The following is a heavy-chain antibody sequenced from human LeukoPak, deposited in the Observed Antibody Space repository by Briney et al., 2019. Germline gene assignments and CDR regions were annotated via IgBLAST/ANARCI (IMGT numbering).Heavy chain of an antibody. CDR3: ARESWAT. V-gene: IGHV3-30-3*01. J-gene: IGHJ4*02. D-gene: IGHD6-13*01. CDR2: ISYDGSNK. Sequence: PGRSLRLSCAASGFTFSSYAMHWVRQALGKGVEGVAVISYDGSNKYYADPVTGRLTISRDNSKNALYLQMNSLRAEDTDVYYCARESWATWGQGTLVTVSS. CDR1: GFTFSSYA.